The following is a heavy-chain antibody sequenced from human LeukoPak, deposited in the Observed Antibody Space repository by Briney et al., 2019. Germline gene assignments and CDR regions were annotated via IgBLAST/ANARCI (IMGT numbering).Heavy chain of an antibody. CDR2: INHSGST. CDR3: ARGLRSSSWYGGGYFDY. V-gene: IGHV4-34*01. Sequence: SETLSLTCAVYGGSFSGYYWSWIRQPPGKGLEWIGEINHSGSTNYNPSLKSRVTISVDTSKNQFSLTLSSVTAADTAVYYCARGLRSSSWYGGGYFDYWGQGTLVTVSS. J-gene: IGHJ4*02. CDR1: GGSFSGYY. D-gene: IGHD6-13*01.